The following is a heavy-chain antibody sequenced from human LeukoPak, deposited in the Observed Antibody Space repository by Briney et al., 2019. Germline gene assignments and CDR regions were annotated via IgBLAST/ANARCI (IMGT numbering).Heavy chain of an antibody. Sequence: GGSLRLSCAASEFTFSDYYMSWIRQAPGKGLEWVSYISSSGSTIYYADSVKGRFTISRDNAKNSLYLQMNSLRAEDTAVYYCARARGSSGPRHYYYGMDVWGQGTTVTVSS. CDR3: ARARGSSGPRHYYYGMDV. CDR1: EFTFSDYY. V-gene: IGHV3-11*01. J-gene: IGHJ6*02. CDR2: ISSSGSTI. D-gene: IGHD6-19*01.